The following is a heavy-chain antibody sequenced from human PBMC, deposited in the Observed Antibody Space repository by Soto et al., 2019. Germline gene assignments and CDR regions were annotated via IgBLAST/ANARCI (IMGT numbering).Heavy chain of an antibody. V-gene: IGHV3-64D*06. CDR2: INSNGGST. CDR1: GFTFSSYA. CDR3: VRAAQKDYYYGMDV. J-gene: IGHJ6*02. D-gene: IGHD6-13*01. Sequence: PGGSLRLSCSASGFTFSSYAMRWVRQSPGKGLEYLSGINSNGGSTYFADSVKGRFTISRDNSNNTLSLQMSSLRAEDTAVYFCVRAAQKDYYYGMDVWGQGTTVTVSS.